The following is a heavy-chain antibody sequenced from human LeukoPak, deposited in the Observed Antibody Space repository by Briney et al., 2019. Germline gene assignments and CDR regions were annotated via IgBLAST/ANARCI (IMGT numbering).Heavy chain of an antibody. Sequence: GASVKVSCKASGYTFTSYDINWVRQATGQGLEGMGWMNPNSGNTGYAQKFQGRVTITRNTSISTAYMELSSLRSEDTAVYYCAREPHYYYYMDVWGKGTTVTVSS. CDR2: MNPNSGNT. CDR1: GYTFTSYD. D-gene: IGHD1-14*01. V-gene: IGHV1-8*03. J-gene: IGHJ6*03. CDR3: AREPHYYYYMDV.